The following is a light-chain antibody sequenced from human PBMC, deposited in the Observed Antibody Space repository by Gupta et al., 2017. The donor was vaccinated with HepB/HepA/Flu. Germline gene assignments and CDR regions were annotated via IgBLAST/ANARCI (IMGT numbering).Light chain of an antibody. CDR2: SKN. Sequence: QSVLTPPPSASGTPGQRVTISCSGSSANIGGNTVNWYQQLPGTPPKHFIFSKNQRTSGVHDRFSCAKTGTATSLAISRRVYEDDAADYCAPWDDSPDGHGIFGGGTKLTVL. V-gene: IGLV1-44*01. CDR3: APWDDSPDGHGI. J-gene: IGLJ2*01. CDR1: SANIGGNT.